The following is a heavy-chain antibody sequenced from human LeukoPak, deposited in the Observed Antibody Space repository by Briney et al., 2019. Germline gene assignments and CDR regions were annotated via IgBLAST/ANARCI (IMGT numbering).Heavy chain of an antibody. Sequence: GGSLRLSCAASGFSFSSYWMSWVRQAPGKGPEWVANIKQDGGEKYYVDSVKGRFIIFRDNAKNSLYLQMNSLRVEDTAVYYCAREDHSNYNYWGQGPLVTVSS. D-gene: IGHD4-11*01. CDR2: IKQDGGEK. CDR3: AREDHSNYNY. J-gene: IGHJ4*02. CDR1: GFSFSSYW. V-gene: IGHV3-7*01.